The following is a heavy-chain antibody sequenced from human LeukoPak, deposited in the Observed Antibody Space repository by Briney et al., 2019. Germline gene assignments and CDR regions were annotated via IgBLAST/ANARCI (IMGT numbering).Heavy chain of an antibody. V-gene: IGHV3-23*01. CDR1: GFTFSSYA. D-gene: IGHD3-9*01. CDR3: ATPYYDILTGFIDY. J-gene: IGHJ4*02. Sequence: GGSLRLSCAASGFTFSSYAMSWVRQAPGKGLEWVSAISGSGGSTYYADSVKGRFTISRDNSKNTLYLQMNSLRAEDTAVYYCATPYYDILTGFIDYWGQGTLGTVSS. CDR2: ISGSGGST.